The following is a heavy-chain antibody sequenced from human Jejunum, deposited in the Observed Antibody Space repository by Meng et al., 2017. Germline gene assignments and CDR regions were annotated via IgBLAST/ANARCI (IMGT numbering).Heavy chain of an antibody. J-gene: IGHJ3*02. CDR1: GFTFRTSC. D-gene: IGHD1-14*01. CDR2: ISWSSRYI. CDR3: ARRDGIGSYGFKI. V-gene: IGHV3-21*01. Sequence: GESLKISCAASGFTFRTSCMDWVRQAPGKGLEWVTSISWSSRYIYYADSVKGRFSISRDDANNFLYLQMTSLSADDTAVYYCARRDGIGSYGFKIWGQGAMVTVSS.